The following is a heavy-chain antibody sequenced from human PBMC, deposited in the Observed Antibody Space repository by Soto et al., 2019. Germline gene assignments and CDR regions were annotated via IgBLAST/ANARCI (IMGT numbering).Heavy chain of an antibody. CDR2: IYPGDSDT. CDR3: ARLNYYDSSGSPALFDY. CDR1: GYSFTSYW. D-gene: IGHD3-22*01. V-gene: IGHV5-51*01. J-gene: IGHJ4*02. Sequence: LKISCRGSGYSFTSYWIGWVRQMPGKGLEWMGIIYPGDSDTRYSPSFQGQVTISADKSISTAYLQWSSLKASDTAMYYCARLNYYDSSGSPALFDYWGQGTLVTVSS.